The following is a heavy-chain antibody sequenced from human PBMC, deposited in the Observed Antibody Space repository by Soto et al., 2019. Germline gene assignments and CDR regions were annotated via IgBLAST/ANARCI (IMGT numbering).Heavy chain of an antibody. D-gene: IGHD3-22*01. CDR2: INACNGNT. V-gene: IGHV1-3*01. J-gene: IGHJ5*02. Sequence: XTVKVSCKASGYPFTSYAMHWVRQAPGQRLEWMGWINACNGNTKYSQKFQGRVTITRDTSASTAYMELSSLRSEDTAVYYCARDTLYDSSGYYYVGYNWFDPWGQRALVPVSS. CDR1: GYPFTSYA. CDR3: ARDTLYDSSGYYYVGYNWFDP.